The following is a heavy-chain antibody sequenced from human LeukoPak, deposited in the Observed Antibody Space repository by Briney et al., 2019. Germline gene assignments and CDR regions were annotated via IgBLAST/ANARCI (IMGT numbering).Heavy chain of an antibody. J-gene: IGHJ5*02. CDR3: AREGRLAPWLVPGGWFDP. D-gene: IGHD6-19*01. Sequence: GASVKVSCKASGYSFSSSGINWVRQAPGHGLEWMGWISASNGNTDYAQNFQGRVTMTTDTSTGTAYMELKSLRSDDTAVYYCAREGRLAPWLVPGGWFDPWGQGTLVTVSS. CDR2: ISASNGNT. CDR1: GYSFSSSG. V-gene: IGHV1-18*01.